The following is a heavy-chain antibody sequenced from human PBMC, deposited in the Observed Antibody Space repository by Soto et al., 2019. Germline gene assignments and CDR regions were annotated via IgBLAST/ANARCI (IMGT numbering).Heavy chain of an antibody. Sequence: EVQLLESGGGLVQPGGSLRLSCAASGFTFSTYAISWVRQAPGKGLEWVSGISGSGGNTNYADSVKGRFTISRDNSKNTLSLQMNSLRAEDTAVFYCAKVWSGAYFDSWGQGTLVTVSP. V-gene: IGHV3-23*01. CDR2: ISGSGGNT. CDR3: AKVWSGAYFDS. J-gene: IGHJ4*02. D-gene: IGHD3-3*01. CDR1: GFTFSTYA.